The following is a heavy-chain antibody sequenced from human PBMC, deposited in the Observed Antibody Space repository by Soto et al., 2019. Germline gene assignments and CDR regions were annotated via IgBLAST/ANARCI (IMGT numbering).Heavy chain of an antibody. CDR1: GYSFTSYW. J-gene: IGHJ6*02. V-gene: IGHV5-51*01. CDR3: ARHSLSSGWSKCHSYYYYGMDV. CDR2: IYPGDSDT. D-gene: IGHD6-19*01. Sequence: PGESLKISCKGSGYSFTSYWIGWVRQMPGKGLEWMGIIYPGDSDTRYSPSFQGQVTISADKSISTAYLQWSSLKASDTAMYYCARHSLSSGWSKCHSYYYYGMDVWGQGTTVTVSS.